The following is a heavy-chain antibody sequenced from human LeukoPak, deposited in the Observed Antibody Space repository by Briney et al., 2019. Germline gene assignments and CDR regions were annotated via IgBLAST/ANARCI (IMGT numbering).Heavy chain of an antibody. CDR2: IYYSGST. V-gene: IGHV4-31*11. J-gene: IGHJ5*02. CDR1: GGSISSGGYY. CDR3: ARDGGYSSGWYDGYNWFDP. D-gene: IGHD6-19*01. Sequence: PSGTLSLTCAVSGGSISSGGYYWSWIRQHPGKGLEWIGYIYYSGSTYYNPSLKSRVTISVDTSKNQFSLKLSSVTAADTAVYYCARDGGYSSGWYDGYNWFDPWGQGTLVTVSS.